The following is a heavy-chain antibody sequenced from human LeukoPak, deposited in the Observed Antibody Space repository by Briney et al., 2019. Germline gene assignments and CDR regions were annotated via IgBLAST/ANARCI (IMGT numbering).Heavy chain of an antibody. CDR1: GGSISNTNW. Sequence: SGTLSLTCGVSGGSISNTNWWSWVRQPPGQGLEWIWEISLTGLTHYNPSLESRVTVSLDKSKNQLSLNLTSVTAADTAVYYCSRENGAFSPFGYWGQGTLVTVLS. CDR3: SRENGAFSPFGY. D-gene: IGHD2-8*01. CDR2: ISLTGLT. V-gene: IGHV4-4*02. J-gene: IGHJ4*02.